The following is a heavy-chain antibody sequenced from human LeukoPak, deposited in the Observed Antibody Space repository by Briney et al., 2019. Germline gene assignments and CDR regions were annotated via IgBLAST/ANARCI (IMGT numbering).Heavy chain of an antibody. J-gene: IGHJ4*02. V-gene: IGHV3-48*01. CDR2: ISSSSNTI. D-gene: IGHD6-19*01. CDR1: GFTFSGYI. Sequence: GGSLRLSCAASGFTFSGYIMNWVRQAPGKGLEWVSFISSSSNTIYYADSVKGRFTVSRDNAKNSLYLQMNSLRAEDTAVYYCTRDQWLDYWGQGTLVTVSS. CDR3: TRDQWLDY.